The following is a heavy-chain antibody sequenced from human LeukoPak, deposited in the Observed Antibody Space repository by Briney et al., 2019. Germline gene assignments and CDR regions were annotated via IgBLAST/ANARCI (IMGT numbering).Heavy chain of an antibody. V-gene: IGHV4-59*08. CDR2: IYYSGMT. D-gene: IGHD2-2*01. CDR3: ARHTLGGASLDY. J-gene: IGHJ4*02. CDR1: GGSINSYY. Sequence: SETLSLTCTVSGGSINSYYWSWIRQPPGKGLEWIGYIYYSGMTDYNPSLKSRVTISVDTSKNQFSLKLSSVTAADTAVYYCARHTLGGASLDYWGQGTLVTVSS.